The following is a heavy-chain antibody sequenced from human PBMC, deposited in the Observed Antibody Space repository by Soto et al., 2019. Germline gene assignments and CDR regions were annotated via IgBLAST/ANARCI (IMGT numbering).Heavy chain of an antibody. D-gene: IGHD2-2*01. Sequence: GGSLRLSCAASGFTFCSYGMHWVRQAPGKGLEWVAVISYDGSNKYYADSVKGRFTISRDNSKNTLYLQMNSLRAEDTAVYYCAKDQAYCSSTRCMGYFDYWGQGTLVTVSS. V-gene: IGHV3-30*18. J-gene: IGHJ4*02. CDR1: GFTFCSYG. CDR3: AKDQAYCSSTRCMGYFDY. CDR2: ISYDGSNK.